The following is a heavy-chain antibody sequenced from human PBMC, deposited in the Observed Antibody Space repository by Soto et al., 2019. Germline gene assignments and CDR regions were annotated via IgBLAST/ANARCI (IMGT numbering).Heavy chain of an antibody. CDR1: GGSISSYY. CDR2: IYYSGST. CDR3: ARGRYSSSWYLEYYFDY. D-gene: IGHD6-13*01. Sequence: QVQLQESGPGLVKPSETLSLTCTVSGGSISSYYLSWIRQPPGKGLEWIGYIYYSGSTNYNPSLQSRVTMSVDTSTNQFSLTLSSVTAADTAVYYCARGRYSSSWYLEYYFDYWGQGTLVTVSS. J-gene: IGHJ4*02. V-gene: IGHV4-59*01.